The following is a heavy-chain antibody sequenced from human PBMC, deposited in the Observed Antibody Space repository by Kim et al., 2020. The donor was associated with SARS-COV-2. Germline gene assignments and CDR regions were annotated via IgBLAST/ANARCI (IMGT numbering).Heavy chain of an antibody. V-gene: IGHV3-30-3*01. Sequence: GGSLRLSCAASGFTFSSYAMHWVRQAPGKGLEWVAVISYDGSNKYYADSVKGRFTISRDNSKNTLYLQMNSLRAEDTAVYYCARDGIYYDSSGYYSYWGQGTLVTVSS. CDR1: GFTFSSYA. CDR3: ARDGIYYDSSGYYSY. D-gene: IGHD3-22*01. CDR2: ISYDGSNK. J-gene: IGHJ4*02.